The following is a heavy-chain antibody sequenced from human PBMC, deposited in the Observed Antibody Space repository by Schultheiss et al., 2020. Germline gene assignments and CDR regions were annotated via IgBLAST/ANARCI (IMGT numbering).Heavy chain of an antibody. CDR2: IRCDGSEK. Sequence: GESLKISCAAAGFTFSSYWMSWVRQAPGKGLEWVADIRCDGSEKYYVDSVKGRLTISRDNAKNSLYLQMNSLRAEDTAVYYCARHRGVAAEPWGQGTLVTVSS. CDR1: GFTFSSYW. J-gene: IGHJ5*02. D-gene: IGHD6-25*01. CDR3: ARHRGVAAEP. V-gene: IGHV3-7*01.